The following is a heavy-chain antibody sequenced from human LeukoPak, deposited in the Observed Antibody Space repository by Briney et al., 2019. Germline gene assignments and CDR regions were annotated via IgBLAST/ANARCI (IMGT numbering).Heavy chain of an antibody. D-gene: IGHD3/OR15-3a*01. CDR2: IKPDGSEK. J-gene: IGHJ4*02. CDR1: GFTFSNYW. V-gene: IGHV3-7*01. CDR3: ARDDGFSSFTY. Sequence: GSLRLSFAASGFTFSNYWLDWVRQAPGKGREWVASIKPDGSEKGCVDSVKGRFTISRDNAKNSLYLQMNSLRAEDTAVYYCARDDGFSSFTYWGQGALVTVSS.